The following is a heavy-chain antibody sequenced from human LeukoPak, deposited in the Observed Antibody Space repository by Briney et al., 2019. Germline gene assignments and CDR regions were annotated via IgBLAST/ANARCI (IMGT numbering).Heavy chain of an antibody. CDR1: GGSISTSDYY. V-gene: IGHV4-39*02. J-gene: IGHJ4*02. CDR3: ARREGRQWFHLDS. Sequence: KPSETLSLTCTVSGGSISTSDYYWAWIRQPPGKGLEWIGSIFYRGTTYFNPSLKSRVTISVDTSKNHFSLKLRSVTAEDTAVYYCARREGRQWFHLDSWGQGTLVTVSS. D-gene: IGHD2-8*01. CDR2: IFYRGTT.